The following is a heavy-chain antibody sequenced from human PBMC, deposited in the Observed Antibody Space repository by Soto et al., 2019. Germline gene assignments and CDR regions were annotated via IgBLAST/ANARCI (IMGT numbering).Heavy chain of an antibody. V-gene: IGHV2-70*01. Sequence: SGPTLLNPTQTLTLTCTFSGFSLSTSGMCVSWIRQPPGKALEWLALIDWDDDKYYSTSLKTRLTISKDTSKKQVVLTMTNMDPVDTATYYCARSRFYYDFWSGYFRSCNWFDPWGQGTLVTVSS. J-gene: IGHJ5*02. CDR2: IDWDDDK. D-gene: IGHD3-3*01. CDR3: ARSRFYYDFWSGYFRSCNWFDP. CDR1: GFSLSTSGMC.